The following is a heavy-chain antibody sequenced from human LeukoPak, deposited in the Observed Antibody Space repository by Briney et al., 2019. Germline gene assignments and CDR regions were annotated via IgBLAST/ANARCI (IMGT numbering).Heavy chain of an antibody. CDR1: GFTFSSYA. CDR2: ISGSGDNT. Sequence: GGSLRLSCVASGFTFSSYAMSWVRQAPGKGLEWVSGISGSGDNTYYADSVKGRFTISRDNSKNTLYVQVNSLGTEDTAAYYCAKGSYYDSSGSFYFDYWGQGTLVTVSS. D-gene: IGHD3-22*01. V-gene: IGHV3-23*01. CDR3: AKGSYYDSSGSFYFDY. J-gene: IGHJ4*02.